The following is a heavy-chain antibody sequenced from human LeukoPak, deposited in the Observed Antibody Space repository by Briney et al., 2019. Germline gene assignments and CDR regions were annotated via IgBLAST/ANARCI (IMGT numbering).Heavy chain of an antibody. Sequence: SETLSLTCGVYGGSFSGYYWSRIRQPPGKGLEWIGEINHSGSTDYNPSLKSRVTISVDTSKNQISLKLSSVTAADTALYYCARDSYNWNVDAFDPWGQGTLVTVSS. D-gene: IGHD1-20*01. CDR2: INHSGST. J-gene: IGHJ5*02. CDR3: ARDSYNWNVDAFDP. V-gene: IGHV4-34*01. CDR1: GGSFSGYY.